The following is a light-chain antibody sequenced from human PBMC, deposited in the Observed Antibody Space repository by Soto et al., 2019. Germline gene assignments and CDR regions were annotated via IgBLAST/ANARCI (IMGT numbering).Light chain of an antibody. CDR2: KAS. CDR3: QHYNSYSEA. CDR1: QTISSW. V-gene: IGKV1-5*03. Sequence: DIQMTQSPSTLSGSVGDRVTITCRASQTISSWLAWYQQKPGKAPKXLIYKASTLKSGVPSRFGGSGSGTELTLTISSLQPDDFETYYCQHYNSYSEAFGQGTKVDIK. J-gene: IGKJ1*01.